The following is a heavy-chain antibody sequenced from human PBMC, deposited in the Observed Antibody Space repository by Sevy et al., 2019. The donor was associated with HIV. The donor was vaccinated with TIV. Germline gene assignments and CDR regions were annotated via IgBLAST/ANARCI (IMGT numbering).Heavy chain of an antibody. CDR1: GFAFYDYS. CDR2: LSFGCGKI. CDR3: ARGGCTRPHDY. J-gene: IGHJ4*02. V-gene: IGHV3-23*01. D-gene: IGHD2-8*01. Sequence: GGSLRLSCAASGFAFYDYSMSWIRQAPGKGLEWVATLSFGCGKINYADSVKGRFTISGDNCKKWFYLLMDKLRVEDRALSYCARGGCTRPHDYWGQGARVPVSS.